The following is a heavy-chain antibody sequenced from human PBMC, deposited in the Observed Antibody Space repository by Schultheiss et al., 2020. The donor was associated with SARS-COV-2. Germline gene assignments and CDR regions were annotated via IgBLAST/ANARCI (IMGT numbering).Heavy chain of an antibody. CDR2: IYYSGST. D-gene: IGHD6-13*01. CDR1: GGSISSGGYY. V-gene: IGHV4-31*03. Sequence: LSLSCTVSGGSISSGGYYWSWIRQHPGKGLEWIGYIYYSGSTYYNPSLKSRVTISVDTSKNQFSLKLSSVTAADTAVYYCARDQRGEQQLAFDYWGQGTLVTVSS. CDR3: ARDQRGEQQLAFDY. J-gene: IGHJ4*02.